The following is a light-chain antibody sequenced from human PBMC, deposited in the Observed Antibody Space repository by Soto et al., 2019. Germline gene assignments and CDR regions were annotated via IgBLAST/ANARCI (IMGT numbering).Light chain of an antibody. Sequence: DIQMTQSPSSLPASAGDRVTLTCRASQSISTYLNWYQQKPGKAPKLLIYAASSLQSGVPSRLSGSGAGTDFTLTISSLQPEDFATYNCQQSYTIPYTFGQGTKLEIK. CDR1: QSISTY. CDR2: AAS. CDR3: QQSYTIPYT. V-gene: IGKV1-39*01. J-gene: IGKJ2*01.